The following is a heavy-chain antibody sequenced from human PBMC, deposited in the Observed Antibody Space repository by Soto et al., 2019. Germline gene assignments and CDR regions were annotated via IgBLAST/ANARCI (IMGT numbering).Heavy chain of an antibody. CDR1: AYTFAAYW. Sequence: GESRKIACKGFAYTFAAYWIGSLRQMPGKGLEWIGVINPRDSDVKYRPPFEDQVTLPADKSINNAFLQWRSLKASDTAMYYCARPDYTQDVSYHTYDIWGQGTMVTVSS. CDR2: INPRDSDV. CDR3: ARPDYTQDVSYHTYDI. D-gene: IGHD3-3*01. J-gene: IGHJ3*02. V-gene: IGHV5-51*01.